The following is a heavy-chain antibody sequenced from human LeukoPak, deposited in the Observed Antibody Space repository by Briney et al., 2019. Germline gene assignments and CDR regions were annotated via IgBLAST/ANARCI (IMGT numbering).Heavy chain of an antibody. V-gene: IGHV3-74*01. CDR1: GFTFSSYW. CDR2: INSDGSST. CDR3: ARDRDDAFDI. Sequence: PGGSLRLSXAASGFTFSSYWMHWVRQAPGKGLVWLSRINSDGSSTSYADSVKGRFTISRDNAKNTLYLQMNSLRADDTAVYYCARDRDDAFDIWGQGTMVTVSS. J-gene: IGHJ3*02.